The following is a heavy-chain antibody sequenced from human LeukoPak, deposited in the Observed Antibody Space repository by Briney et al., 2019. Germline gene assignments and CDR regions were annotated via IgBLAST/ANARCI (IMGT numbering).Heavy chain of an antibody. D-gene: IGHD2/OR15-2a*01. J-gene: IGHJ3*02. CDR1: GYTLTNYA. V-gene: IGHV1-46*01. Sequence: GASVKVSCKASGYTLTNYALNWVRQASGQGLEWMGIINPSGGSTTYVQKFQGRVTMTRDTSTSTVYMELSSLRSEDTAVYYCARSSTRRAFDIWGQGTMVTVSS. CDR2: INPSGGST. CDR3: ARSSTRRAFDI.